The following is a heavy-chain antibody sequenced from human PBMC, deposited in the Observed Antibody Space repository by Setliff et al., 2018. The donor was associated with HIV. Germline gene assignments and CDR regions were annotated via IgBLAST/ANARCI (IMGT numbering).Heavy chain of an antibody. CDR1: GFTFSTYA. V-gene: IGHV3-21*01. Sequence: LRLSCAASGFTFSTYAMHWVRQAPGKGLEWVSSITSSGNYKSYADSVQGRFTISRDNADNSLYLDMNSLRAEDTGVYYCARDQDYVIVVAASMNMPGYLHYYYMDVWGRGSTVTVSS. D-gene: IGHD2-2*01. J-gene: IGHJ6*03. CDR3: ARDQDYVIVVAASMNMPGYLHYYYMDV. CDR2: ITSSGNYK.